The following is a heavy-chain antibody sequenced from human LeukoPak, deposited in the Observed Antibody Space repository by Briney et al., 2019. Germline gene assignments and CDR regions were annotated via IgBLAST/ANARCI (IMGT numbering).Heavy chain of an antibody. J-gene: IGHJ5*02. CDR2: INHSGST. Sequence: SETLSLTCAVYGGSFSGYYWSWIRQPPGRGLEWIGEINHSGSTNYNPSLKSRVTISVDTSKNQFSLKLSSVTAADTAVYYCAATPPNYYGSGGFDPWGQGTLVTVSS. CDR1: GGSFSGYY. V-gene: IGHV4-34*01. D-gene: IGHD3-10*01. CDR3: AATPPNYYGSGGFDP.